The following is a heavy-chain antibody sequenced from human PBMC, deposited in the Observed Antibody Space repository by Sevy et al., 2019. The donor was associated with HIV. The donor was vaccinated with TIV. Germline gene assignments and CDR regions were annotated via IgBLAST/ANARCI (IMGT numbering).Heavy chain of an antibody. CDR2: INPNSGGT. D-gene: IGHD3-10*01. J-gene: IGHJ5*02. Sequence: ASVKVSCKASGYTFTGYYMHWVRQAPGQGLEWMGWINPNSGGTNYAQKFQGRVTMTRDTSNSTAYMELSRLRSDDTAVYYCARSGDRVRGVIIMRGDWFDPWGQGTLVTVSS. V-gene: IGHV1-2*02. CDR1: GYTFTGYY. CDR3: ARSGDRVRGVIIMRGDWFDP.